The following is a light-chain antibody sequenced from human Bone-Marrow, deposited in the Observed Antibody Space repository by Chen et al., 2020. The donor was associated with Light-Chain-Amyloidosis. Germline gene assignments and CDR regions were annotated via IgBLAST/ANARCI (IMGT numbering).Light chain of an antibody. CDR2: EVT. CDR3: SSYTITNTLV. V-gene: IGLV2-14*01. CDR1: SSDVGGDNH. J-gene: IGLJ1*01. Sequence: QSALTQPASVSGSPGQSITISCTGTSSDVGGDNHVSWYQQHPDKAPKLMIYEVTKRPSWFPDRFSGSKSDNTASLTISGLQTEDEADYCCSSYTITNTLVFGSGTRVTVL.